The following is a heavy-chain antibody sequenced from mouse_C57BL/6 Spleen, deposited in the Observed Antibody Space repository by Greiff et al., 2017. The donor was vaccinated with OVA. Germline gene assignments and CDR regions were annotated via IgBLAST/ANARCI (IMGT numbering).Heavy chain of an antibody. CDR1: GYTFTSYW. CDR3: ARFTTVVAPDY. D-gene: IGHD1-1*01. CDR2: IYPGSGST. Sequence: VQLQQSGAELVKPGASVKMSCKASGYTFTSYWITWVKQRPGQGLEWIGDIYPGSGSTNYNEKFKSKATLTVDTSSSTAYMQLSSLTSEDSAVYYCARFTTVVAPDYWGQGTTLTVSS. V-gene: IGHV1-55*01. J-gene: IGHJ2*01.